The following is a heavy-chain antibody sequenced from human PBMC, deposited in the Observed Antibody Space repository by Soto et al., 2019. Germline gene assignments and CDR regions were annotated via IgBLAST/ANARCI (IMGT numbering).Heavy chain of an antibody. CDR2: INHSGST. Sequence: QVQLQQWGAGLLKPSETLSLTCAVYGGSFSGYYWSWIRQPPGKGLEWIGEINHSGSTNYNPSLKSRVTISVDTSKNQFSLKLSSVTAADTAVYYCARVRYYYGSGSSRQDYWGQGTLVTVFS. CDR3: ARVRYYYGSGSSRQDY. D-gene: IGHD3-10*01. V-gene: IGHV4-34*01. CDR1: GGSFSGYY. J-gene: IGHJ4*02.